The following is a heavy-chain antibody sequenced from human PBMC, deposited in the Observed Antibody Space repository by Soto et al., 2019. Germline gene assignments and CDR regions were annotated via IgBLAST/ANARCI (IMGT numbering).Heavy chain of an antibody. Sequence: ETLSLTGPVSGASISSSSYYWGWIRQPPGKGLEWIGSIYYSGSTYYNPSLKSRVTISVDTSKNQFSLKLSSVTAEDTAVYYCARVVPALGFDYWGQGTLVTVYS. CDR1: GASISSSSYY. J-gene: IGHJ4*02. CDR2: IYYSGST. D-gene: IGHD2-2*01. V-gene: IGHV4-39*01. CDR3: ARVVPALGFDY.